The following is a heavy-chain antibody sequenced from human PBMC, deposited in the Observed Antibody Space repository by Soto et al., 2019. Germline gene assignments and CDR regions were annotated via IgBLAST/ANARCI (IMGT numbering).Heavy chain of an antibody. V-gene: IGHV4-34*01. CDR1: GGSFSGYY. CDR2: IDHSGST. CDR3: ARIVVVPAAIRGYYYYGMDV. Sequence: SETLSLTCAVYGGSFSGYYWSWIRQPPGKGLEWIGEIDHSGSTNYNPSLKSRVTISVDTSKNQFSLKLSSVTAADTAVYYCARIVVVPAAIRGYYYYGMDVWGQGTTVTVSS. D-gene: IGHD2-2*02. J-gene: IGHJ6*02.